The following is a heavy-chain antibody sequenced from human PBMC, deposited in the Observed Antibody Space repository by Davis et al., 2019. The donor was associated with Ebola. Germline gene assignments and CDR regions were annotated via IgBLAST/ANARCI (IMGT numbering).Heavy chain of an antibody. CDR1: GFTFSSYG. CDR3: ARQRWLQLWYFDY. V-gene: IGHV3-7*01. Sequence: GESLKISCVASGFTFSSYGMHWVRQAPGKGLEWVANIKQDGSEKYYVDSVKGRFTISRDNAKNSLYLQMNSLRAEDTAVYYCARQRWLQLWYFDYWGQGTLVTVSS. CDR2: IKQDGSEK. J-gene: IGHJ4*02. D-gene: IGHD5-24*01.